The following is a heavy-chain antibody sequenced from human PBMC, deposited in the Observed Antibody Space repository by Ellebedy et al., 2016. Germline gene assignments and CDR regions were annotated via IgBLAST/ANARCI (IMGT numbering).Heavy chain of an antibody. CDR3: ARGRAFDY. CDR2: ISYDGSNK. J-gene: IGHJ4*02. CDR1: GFTFSSYA. D-gene: IGHD1-26*01. Sequence: GESLKISXAASGFTFSSYAMHWVRQAPGKGLEWVAVISYDGSNKYYADSVKGRFTISRDNSKNTLYLQMNSLRAEDTAVYYCARGRAFDYWGQGTLVTVSS. V-gene: IGHV3-30-3*01.